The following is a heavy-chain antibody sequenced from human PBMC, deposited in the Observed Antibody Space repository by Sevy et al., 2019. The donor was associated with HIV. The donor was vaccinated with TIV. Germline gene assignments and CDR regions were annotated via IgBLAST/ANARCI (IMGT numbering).Heavy chain of an antibody. Sequence: GGSLRLSCAASGFTFGDYYMSWVRQAPGQGLEWIAYISRTGSTVYYGDSVKGRFTISRDNAARSLYLQMNSLRVGDTAVYFCVRDYGHLRLYGMDVWGPGTTVTVSS. CDR2: ISRTGSTV. D-gene: IGHD3-10*01. V-gene: IGHV3-11*04. J-gene: IGHJ6*02. CDR1: GFTFGDYY. CDR3: VRDYGHLRLYGMDV.